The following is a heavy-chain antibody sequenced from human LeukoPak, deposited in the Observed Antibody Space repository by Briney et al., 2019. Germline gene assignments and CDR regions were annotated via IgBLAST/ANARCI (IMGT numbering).Heavy chain of an antibody. CDR2: IYHSGST. CDR1: GYSISSGYH. Sequence: PSETLSLTCAVSGYSISSGYHWGWIRQPPGKGLEWIGSIYHSGSTYYNPSLKSRVTISVDTSKNQFSLKLSSVTAADTAVYYCARGIAAAGRYYYHYMDVWGKGTTVTVSS. D-gene: IGHD6-13*01. J-gene: IGHJ6*03. V-gene: IGHV4-38-2*01. CDR3: ARGIAAAGRYYYHYMDV.